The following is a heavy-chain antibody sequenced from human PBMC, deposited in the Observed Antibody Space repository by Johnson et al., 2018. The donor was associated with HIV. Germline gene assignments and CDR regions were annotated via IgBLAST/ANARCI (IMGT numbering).Heavy chain of an antibody. CDR2: INWNGGTT. CDR3: AREGYYGSGSYNAFDI. J-gene: IGHJ3*02. Sequence: VQLVESGGGVVQPGRSLRLSCAASGFTFSSYAMHWVRQAPGKGLEWVSAINWNGGTTGYADSVKGRFTISRDNSKNTLYLQMNSLRAEDTAVYYCAREGYYGSGSYNAFDIWGQGTMVTVSS. CDR1: GFTFSSYA. V-gene: IGHV3-NL1*01. D-gene: IGHD3-10*01.